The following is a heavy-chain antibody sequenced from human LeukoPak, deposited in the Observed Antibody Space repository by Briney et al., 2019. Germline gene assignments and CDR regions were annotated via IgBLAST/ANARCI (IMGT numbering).Heavy chain of an antibody. J-gene: IGHJ6*03. D-gene: IGHD3-22*01. Sequence: GASVKVSCKASGGTFSSCAISWVRQAPGQGLEWMGGIIPIFGTANYAQKFQGRVTITADESTSTAYMELSSLRSEDTAVYYCATGYYYDSSGYSHGGMRYYYMDVWGKGTTVTISS. CDR3: ATGYYYDSSGYSHGGMRYYYMDV. CDR2: IIPIFGTA. CDR1: GGTFSSCA. V-gene: IGHV1-69*13.